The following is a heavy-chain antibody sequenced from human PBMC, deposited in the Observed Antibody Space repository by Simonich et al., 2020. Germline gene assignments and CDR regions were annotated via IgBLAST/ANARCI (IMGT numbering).Heavy chain of an antibody. D-gene: IGHD2-2*01. Sequence: EVQLVESGGGLVKPGGSLRLSCAASGFTFSSYSMNWVRQGPGKGPEWGKSMSSSSSYIYSADSVKGRVTISRDNAKNSLYLQMNSLRAEDTAVYYCAGGVYCSSTSCSTYYYYGMDVWGQGTTVTVSS. CDR1: GFTFSSYS. CDR2: MSSSSSYI. V-gene: IGHV3-21*01. J-gene: IGHJ6*02. CDR3: AGGVYCSSTSCSTYYYYGMDV.